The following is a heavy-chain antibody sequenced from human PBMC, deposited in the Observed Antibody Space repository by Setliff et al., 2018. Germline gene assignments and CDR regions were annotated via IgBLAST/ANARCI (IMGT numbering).Heavy chain of an antibody. Sequence: PGESLKISCKASGYTFSDYWIGWVRQMPGKGLEWMGIIYPGDSDTRYSPSFQGQVTFSADTSIATAYLHWTSLKASDTAMYYCVRHPYYDSSGYYSYFDYWGQGALVTVSS. D-gene: IGHD3-22*01. CDR2: IYPGDSDT. CDR3: VRHPYYDSSGYYSYFDY. CDR1: GYTFSDYW. V-gene: IGHV5-51*01. J-gene: IGHJ4*02.